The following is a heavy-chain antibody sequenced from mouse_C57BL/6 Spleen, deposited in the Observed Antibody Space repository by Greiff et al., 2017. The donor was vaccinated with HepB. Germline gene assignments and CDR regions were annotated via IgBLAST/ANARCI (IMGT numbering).Heavy chain of an antibody. V-gene: IGHV5-4*01. Sequence: EVHLVESGGGLVKPGGSLKLSCAASGFTFSSYAMSWVRQTPEKRLEWVATISDGGSYTYYPDNVKGRFTISRDNAKNNLYLQMSHLKSEDTAMYYCAREATVVAHWYFDVWGTGTTVTVSS. CDR3: AREATVVAHWYFDV. CDR2: ISDGGSYT. CDR1: GFTFSSYA. J-gene: IGHJ1*03. D-gene: IGHD1-1*01.